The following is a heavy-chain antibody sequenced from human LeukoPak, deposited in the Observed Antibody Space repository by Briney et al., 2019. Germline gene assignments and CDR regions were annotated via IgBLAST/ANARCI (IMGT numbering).Heavy chain of an antibody. CDR3: AELGITMIGGV. J-gene: IGHJ6*04. CDR1: GFTFSSYW. V-gene: IGHV3-7*01. Sequence: GGSLRLSCSASGFTFSSYWMSWVRQAPGKGLEWVANIKPDGSEKYYVDSVKGRFTISRDNAKNTLYLQMNSLRAEDTAVYYCAELGITMIGGVWGKGTTVTISS. D-gene: IGHD3-10*02. CDR2: IKPDGSEK.